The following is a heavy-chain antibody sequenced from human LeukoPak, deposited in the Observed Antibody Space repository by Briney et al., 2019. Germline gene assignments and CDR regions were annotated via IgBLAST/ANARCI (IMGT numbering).Heavy chain of an antibody. CDR1: GFIFSSYV. V-gene: IGHV3-64D*08. J-gene: IGHJ4*02. CDR3: VKREGSGSSWAVD. CDR2: ISGSGGST. D-gene: IGHD1-26*01. Sequence: PGGSLRLSCSASGFIFSSYVMYWVRKAPGKGLEYVSAISGSGGSTYYADSMKGRFTVSRDNSKNTLYLQMSCLTPEDTAVYYCVKREGSGSSWAVDWGQGTLVTVSS.